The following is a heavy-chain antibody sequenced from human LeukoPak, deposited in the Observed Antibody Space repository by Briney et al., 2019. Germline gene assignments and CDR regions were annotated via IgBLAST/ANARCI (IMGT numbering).Heavy chain of an antibody. Sequence: SETLSLTCTVSGGSISSYHWSWIRQPPGKGLECIGYIYSSGSTNYNPSLKSRVTISVDTSKNQFSLKLSSVTAADTAVYYCARTTEDCNSASCYQYCFDPWGQGTLVTVSS. CDR2: IYSSGST. V-gene: IGHV4-59*01. CDR3: ARTTEDCNSASCYQYCFDP. CDR1: GGSISSYH. J-gene: IGHJ5*02. D-gene: IGHD2-2*01.